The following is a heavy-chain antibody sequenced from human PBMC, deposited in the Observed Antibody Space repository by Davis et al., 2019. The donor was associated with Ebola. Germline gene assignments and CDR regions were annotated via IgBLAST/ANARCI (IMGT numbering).Heavy chain of an antibody. CDR2: IWYDGSNK. Sequence: GESLKISCAASGFTFSSYGMHWVRQAPGKGLEWVAVIWYDGSNKYYADSVKGRFTISRDNSKNTLYLQMNSLRAEDTAVYYCAKETKLGTSYWGQGTLVTVSS. CDR3: AKETKLGTSY. CDR1: GFTFSSYG. D-gene: IGHD3-16*01. V-gene: IGHV3-33*06. J-gene: IGHJ4*02.